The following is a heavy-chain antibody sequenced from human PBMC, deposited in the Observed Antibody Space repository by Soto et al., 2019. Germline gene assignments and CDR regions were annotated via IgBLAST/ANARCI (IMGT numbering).Heavy chain of an antibody. D-gene: IGHD6-6*01. Sequence: QVQLVQSGAEVKKPGSSVKVSCKASGGTFTGNPISWVRQAPVRGLEWMGGIIPMFGTTNYAQKFQGRVTITADESTTTAYMELNSLRSEETAVYYCARENSIASLSYYYGMEVWGQGPTVTVSS. V-gene: IGHV1-69*01. J-gene: IGHJ6*02. CDR2: IIPMFGTT. CDR3: ARENSIASLSYYYGMEV. CDR1: GGTFTGNP.